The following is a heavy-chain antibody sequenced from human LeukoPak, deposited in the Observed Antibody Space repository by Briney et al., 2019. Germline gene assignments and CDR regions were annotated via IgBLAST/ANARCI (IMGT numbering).Heavy chain of an antibody. CDR2: IIPIFGTA. V-gene: IGHV1-69*06. J-gene: IGHJ6*03. CDR3: ARVRAVYYYYYYMDV. CDR1: GGTFSSYA. Sequence: ASVKVSCKASGGTFSSYAISWVRQAPGQGLEWMGGIIPIFGTANYTQKFQGRVTIAADKSTSTAYMELSSLRSEDTAVYYCARVRAVYYYYYYMDVWGKGTTVTVSS.